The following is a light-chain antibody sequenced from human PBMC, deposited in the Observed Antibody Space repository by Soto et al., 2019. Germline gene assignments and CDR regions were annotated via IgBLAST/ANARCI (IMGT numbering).Light chain of an antibody. CDR2: ANK. CDR1: SSNIGAGYD. Sequence: QSVLTQPPSVSGAPGQRVTISCTGSSSNIGAGYDVHWYQQLPETAPKLLIYANKNRPAGVPDRFSASKSGTSASLAITGLQAEDEADYYCQSYDTSPSGYVFGTGTKVTVL. V-gene: IGLV1-40*01. CDR3: QSYDTSPSGYV. J-gene: IGLJ1*01.